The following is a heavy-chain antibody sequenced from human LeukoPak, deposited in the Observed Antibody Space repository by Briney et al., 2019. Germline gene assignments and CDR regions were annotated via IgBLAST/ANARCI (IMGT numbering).Heavy chain of an antibody. D-gene: IGHD6-13*01. Sequence: PSETLSLTCTVSGGSLSSYYWSWIRQPPGKGLEWIGYIYYSGSTNYNPSLKSRVTISVDTSKNQFSLKLSSVTAADTAVYYCARQGIAAAGVIFDYWGQGTLVTVSS. CDR2: IYYSGST. CDR3: ARQGIAAAGVIFDY. J-gene: IGHJ4*02. CDR1: GGSLSSYY. V-gene: IGHV4-59*08.